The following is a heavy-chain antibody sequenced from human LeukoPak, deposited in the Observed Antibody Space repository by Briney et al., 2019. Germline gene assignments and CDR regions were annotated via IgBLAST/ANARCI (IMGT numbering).Heavy chain of an antibody. J-gene: IGHJ6*04. V-gene: IGHV1-18*04. Sequence: ASVKVSCKASGYTFTSYGISWVRQAPGQGIEWMGWISAYNGNTNYAQKFQGRVTMTTDTSTSTAYMELRSLRSDDTAVYYCARRAGSYLYYYYGMDVWGKGTTVTVSS. CDR2: ISAYNGNT. CDR1: GYTFTSYG. CDR3: ARRAGSYLYYYYGMDV. D-gene: IGHD3-16*02.